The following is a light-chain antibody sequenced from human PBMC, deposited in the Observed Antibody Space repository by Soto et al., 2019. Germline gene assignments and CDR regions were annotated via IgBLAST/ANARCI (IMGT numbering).Light chain of an antibody. CDR3: SSYAGSSNV. J-gene: IGLJ1*01. CDR2: EVN. V-gene: IGLV2-8*01. Sequence: QSALTQPPSASGSPGQSVAISCTGTSSDVGGYNYVSWYQQHPGKAPKLMIYEVNKRPSGVPDRFSGSKSGNTASLTVSGFQAEDEADYYCSSYAGSSNVFGTGTKLTDL. CDR1: SSDVGGYNY.